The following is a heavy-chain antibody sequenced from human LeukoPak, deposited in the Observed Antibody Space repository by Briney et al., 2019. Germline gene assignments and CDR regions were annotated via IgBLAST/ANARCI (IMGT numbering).Heavy chain of an antibody. CDR2: IKQDGSEK. CDR1: GFTFSSYW. Sequence: GGSLRLSCAASGFTFSSYWMSWVRQAPGKGLDWVANIKQDGSEKYYVDSVKGRFTISRDNAQNSLYLQMNSLRAEDTAVYYCARSGYCSGGSCYESDYWGQGTLVTVSS. D-gene: IGHD2-15*01. J-gene: IGHJ4*02. V-gene: IGHV3-7*01. CDR3: ARSGYCSGGSCYESDY.